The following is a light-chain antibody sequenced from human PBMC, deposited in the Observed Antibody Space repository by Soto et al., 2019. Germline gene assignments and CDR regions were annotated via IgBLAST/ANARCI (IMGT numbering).Light chain of an antibody. J-gene: IGKJ1*01. CDR3: QQNYSTPCT. Sequence: DIQMTQSPSSLSASVGDRVTITCRASQSISNYLNWYHQKPGKAPKLLIYSASSLQSGVPSRFSGSGSGTAVTLTISSLQPEDFATYYYQQNYSTPCTFGQGTQVEIK. CDR1: QSISNY. V-gene: IGKV1-39*01. CDR2: SAS.